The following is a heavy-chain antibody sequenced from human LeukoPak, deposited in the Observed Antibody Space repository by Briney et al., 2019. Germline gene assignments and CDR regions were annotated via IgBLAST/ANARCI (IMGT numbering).Heavy chain of an antibody. J-gene: IGHJ4*02. CDR2: IIPILGTA. CDR1: GGTFSSYA. V-gene: IGHV1-69*04. CDR3: AGGSSSGWPYYFDY. Sequence: SVKVSCKASGGTFSSYAISWVRQAPGQGLEWMGRIIPILGTANYAQKFQGRVTITADKSTSTAYMELSSLRSEDTAVYYCAGGSSSGWPYYFDYWGQGTLVTVSS. D-gene: IGHD6-19*01.